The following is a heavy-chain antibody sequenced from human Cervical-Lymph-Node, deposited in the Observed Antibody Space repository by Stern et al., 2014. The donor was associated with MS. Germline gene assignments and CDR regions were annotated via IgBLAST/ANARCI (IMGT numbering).Heavy chain of an antibody. CDR1: TDTFSNID. CDR3: VRDQAGVAVY. V-gene: IGHV1-69*01. CDR2: IILFCGTA. Sequence: QVQLVESGAEVKKPGSSMKVSCKASTDTFSNIDISWVRQAPGQGLECWGWIILFCGTANYARKVQDRLRITADVSTSTVTMELSSLRSEDTAVYYCVRDQAGVAVYWGQGSLVTVSS. J-gene: IGHJ4*02. D-gene: IGHD6-19*01.